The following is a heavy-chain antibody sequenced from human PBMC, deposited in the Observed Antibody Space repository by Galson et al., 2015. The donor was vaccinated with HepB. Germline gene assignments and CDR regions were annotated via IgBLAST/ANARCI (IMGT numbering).Heavy chain of an antibody. Sequence: SLRLSCAASGFTFSSYVLHWVRQAPGEGLEWVAVISFDGNYEYYADSVKGRFTITRDNSKNTLYLQVHSLRTEDTAVYYCARGTTVTSGVDSWGQGTMVTVSS. J-gene: IGHJ4*02. CDR2: ISFDGNYE. CDR3: ARGTTVTSGVDS. D-gene: IGHD4-17*01. CDR1: GFTFSSYV. V-gene: IGHV3-30-3*01.